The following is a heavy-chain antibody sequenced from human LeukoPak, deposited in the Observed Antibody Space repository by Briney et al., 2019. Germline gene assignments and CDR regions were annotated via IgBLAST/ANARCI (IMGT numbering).Heavy chain of an antibody. Sequence: PGGSLRLSCAASGFTFSSYGMSWVRQAPGKGLEWVSAISGSGGSTYYADSVKGRFTISRDNSKNTLYLQMNSLRAEDTAVYYCVRVAYDVLTGYENYYDYWGQGTLVTVSS. CDR2: ISGSGGST. V-gene: IGHV3-23*01. CDR3: VRVAYDVLTGYENYYDY. J-gene: IGHJ4*02. D-gene: IGHD3-9*01. CDR1: GFTFSSYG.